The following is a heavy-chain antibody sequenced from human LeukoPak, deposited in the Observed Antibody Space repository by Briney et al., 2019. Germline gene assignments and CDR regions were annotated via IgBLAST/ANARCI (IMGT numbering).Heavy chain of an antibody. D-gene: IGHD3-16*02. CDR2: ISSSGSTI. J-gene: IGHJ4*02. Sequence: PGGSLRLSCAASGFTFSSYAMSWVRQAPGRGLEWVSYISSSGSTIYYADSVKGRFTISRDNAKNSLYLQMNSLRAEDTAVYYCARWKGNYDYVWGSYLSYWGQGTLITVSS. V-gene: IGHV3-48*04. CDR1: GFTFSSYA. CDR3: ARWKGNYDYVWGSYLSY.